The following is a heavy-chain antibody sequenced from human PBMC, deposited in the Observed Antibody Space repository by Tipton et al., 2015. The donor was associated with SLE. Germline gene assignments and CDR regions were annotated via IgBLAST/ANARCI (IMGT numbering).Heavy chain of an antibody. CDR2: IYYSGST. D-gene: IGHD2-2*03. CDR3: ARRGLDDYYYGMDV. CDR1: GGSISSHY. Sequence: TLSLTCTVSGGSISSHYWSWMRQPPGKGLEWIGYIYYSGSTNYNPSLKSRVSISVDTSKKQFSLKLGSVTAADTAVYYCARRGLDDYYYGMDVWGQGTTVTVSS. J-gene: IGHJ6*02. V-gene: IGHV4-59*11.